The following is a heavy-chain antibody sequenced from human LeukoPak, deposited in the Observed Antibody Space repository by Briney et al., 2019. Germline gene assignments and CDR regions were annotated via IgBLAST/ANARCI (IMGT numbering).Heavy chain of an antibody. D-gene: IGHD2-2*01. CDR2: INSDGSST. CDR1: GFTFSSYW. J-gene: IGHJ5*02. CDR3: AREVIVVVPAAINWFDP. Sequence: GGSLRLSCAASGFTFSSYWMHWVRQAPGKGLVWVSRINSDGSSTSYADSVKGRFTISRDNAKNTLYLQMNSLRAEDTAVYYCAREVIVVVPAAINWFDPWGQGTLLTLSS. V-gene: IGHV3-74*01.